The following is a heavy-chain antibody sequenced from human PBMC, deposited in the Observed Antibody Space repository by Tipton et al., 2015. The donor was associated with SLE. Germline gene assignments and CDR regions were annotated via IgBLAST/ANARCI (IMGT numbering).Heavy chain of an antibody. CDR2: INHSGST. J-gene: IGHJ3*02. D-gene: IGHD1-26*01. CDR1: GGSISSSSYY. V-gene: IGHV4-39*07. Sequence: TLSLTCTVSGGSISSSSYYWSWIRQPPGKGLEWIGEINHSGSTNYNPSLKSRVTISVDTSKNQFSLKLSSVTAADTAVYYCARGSSGISGGAFDIWGQGTMVTVSS. CDR3: ARGSSGISGGAFDI.